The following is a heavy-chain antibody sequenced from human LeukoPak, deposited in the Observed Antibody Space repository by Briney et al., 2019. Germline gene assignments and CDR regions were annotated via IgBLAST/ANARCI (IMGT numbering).Heavy chain of an antibody. V-gene: IGHV4-34*01. CDR2: INHSGST. J-gene: IGHJ5*02. CDR3: ARVRRKDIVVVVAATGYWFDP. D-gene: IGHD2-15*01. Sequence: SETLSLTCAVYGGSFSGYYWSWIRQPPGKGLEWIGEINHSGSTNYNPSLKSRVTISVDTSKNQFSLKLSSVTAADTAVYYCARVRRKDIVVVVAATGYWFDPWGQGTLVTVSS. CDR1: GGSFSGYY.